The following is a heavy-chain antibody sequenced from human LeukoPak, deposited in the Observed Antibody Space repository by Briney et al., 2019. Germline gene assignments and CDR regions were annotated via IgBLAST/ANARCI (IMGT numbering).Heavy chain of an antibody. CDR1: GGSFSGYY. CDR2: INHSGST. CDR3: ATRAIFGVVIRASAYVY. D-gene: IGHD3-3*01. J-gene: IGHJ4*02. Sequence: SETLSLTCAVYGGSFSGYYWSWIRQPPGKGLEWIGEINHSGSTNYNPSLKSRVTISVDTSKNQFSLKLSSVTAADTAVYYCATRAIFGVVIRASAYVYWGQGTLVTVSS. V-gene: IGHV4-34*01.